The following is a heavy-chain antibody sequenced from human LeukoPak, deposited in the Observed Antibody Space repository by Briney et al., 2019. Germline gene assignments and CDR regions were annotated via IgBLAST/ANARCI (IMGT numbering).Heavy chain of an antibody. CDR1: GYTFTDYY. CDR3: ARDPRLSSGYSTGILWYFDL. Sequence: ASVKVSCKASGYTFTDYYMHWVRQAPVQGLEWMGIINPNGGSTSYAQKFQGRVTMTRDTSTSTVYMELSSLRSDDTAVYYCARDPRLSSGYSTGILWYFDLWGRGTLVTLSS. D-gene: IGHD3-22*01. CDR2: INPNGGST. J-gene: IGHJ2*01. V-gene: IGHV1-46*01.